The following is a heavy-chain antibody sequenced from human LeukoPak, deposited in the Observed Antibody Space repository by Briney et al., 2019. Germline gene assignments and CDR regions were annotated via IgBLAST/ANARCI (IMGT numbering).Heavy chain of an antibody. CDR1: GGSFSGYY. CDR2: INHSGST. J-gene: IGHJ6*03. Sequence: SETLSLTCAVYGGSFSGYYWSWIRQPPGKGLEWIGEINHSGSTNYNPSLKSRVTISVDTSKNQFSLKLSSVTAADTAVYYCARRGAFRRNTTRYYMDVWGKGTTVTVSS. V-gene: IGHV4-34*01. D-gene: IGHD1-1*01. CDR3: ARRGAFRRNTTRYYMDV.